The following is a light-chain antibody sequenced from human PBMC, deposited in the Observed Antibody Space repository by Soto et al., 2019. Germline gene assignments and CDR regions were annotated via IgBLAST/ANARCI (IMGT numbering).Light chain of an antibody. Sequence: EIVLTQSPGTLSLSPGERATLSCRANQSVSSNYLAWYQQKPGQAPRLLIYGASNRDTGIPNRFSGSGSGTDFTLTISRLEPEDFAVYCCHQYGNSPPTFGQGTKVEIK. CDR1: QSVSSNY. CDR2: GAS. CDR3: HQYGNSPPT. V-gene: IGKV3-20*01. J-gene: IGKJ1*01.